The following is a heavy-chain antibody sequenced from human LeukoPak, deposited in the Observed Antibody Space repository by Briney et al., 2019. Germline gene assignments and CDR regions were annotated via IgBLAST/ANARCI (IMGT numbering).Heavy chain of an antibody. CDR2: ISAYNGNT. CDR3: ARDLTHRLYYDILTGYYGGFDY. J-gene: IGHJ4*02. D-gene: IGHD3-9*01. CDR1: GYTFTSYG. Sequence: ASVKVSFKASGYTFTSYGISWVRQAPGQGLEWMGWISAYNGNTNYAQKLQGRVTMTTDTSTSTAYMELRSLRSDDTAVYYCARDLTHRLYYDILTGYYGGFDYWGQGTLVTVSS. V-gene: IGHV1-18*01.